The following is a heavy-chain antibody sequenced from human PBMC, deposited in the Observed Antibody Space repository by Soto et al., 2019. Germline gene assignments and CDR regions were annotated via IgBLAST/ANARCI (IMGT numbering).Heavy chain of an antibody. CDR3: AREQATEKPEAVVF. D-gene: IGHD1-1*01. V-gene: IGHV1-2*02. Sequence: ASVKVSCKASGYTFSDYYIHWVRQAPGQGLEWMGWINPNSGGTKYAPKFQGGVTMTRDTSITTAYMELRRLRSGDTAVYYCAREQATEKPEAVVFWGHGTLFTVSS. CDR1: GYTFSDYY. J-gene: IGHJ4*01. CDR2: INPNSGGT.